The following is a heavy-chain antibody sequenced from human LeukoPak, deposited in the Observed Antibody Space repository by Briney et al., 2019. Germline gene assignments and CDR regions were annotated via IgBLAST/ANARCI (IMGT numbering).Heavy chain of an antibody. V-gene: IGHV3-30*18. CDR3: AKGYCTNGVCYPYGMDV. Sequence: GGSLRLSCAASGFTFSSYGMHWVRQAPGKGLEWVAVISYDGSNKYYADSVKGRFTISRDNSKNTLYLQMNSLRAEDTAVYYCAKGYCTNGVCYPYGMDVWGQGTTVTVSS. CDR2: ISYDGSNK. CDR1: GFTFSSYG. D-gene: IGHD2-8*01. J-gene: IGHJ6*02.